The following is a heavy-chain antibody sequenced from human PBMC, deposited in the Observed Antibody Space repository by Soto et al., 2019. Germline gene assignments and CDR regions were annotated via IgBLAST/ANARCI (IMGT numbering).Heavy chain of an antibody. J-gene: IGHJ4*02. Sequence: EVQLLESGGGLVQRGGSLRLSCAASGFPFSSYVMSWVRQAPGKGLEWVSGISGGGSNTFYADSVKGRFTISRDNSKNTLLLQMNSLGAEDTAVYYCAKDSNKYSSSLRGRYFDYWGLGMGVTVSS. CDR3: AKDSNKYSSSLRGRYFDY. D-gene: IGHD4-4*01. CDR1: GFPFSSYV. V-gene: IGHV3-23*01. CDR2: ISGGGSNT.